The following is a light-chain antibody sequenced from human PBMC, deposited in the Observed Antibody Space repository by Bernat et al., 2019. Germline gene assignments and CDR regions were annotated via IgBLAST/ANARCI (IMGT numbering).Light chain of an antibody. V-gene: IGLV10-54*01. J-gene: IGLJ3*02. Sequence: QAGLTQPPSVSKGLRQTATLTCTGNSNNVGYQGAAWLQQHQGHPPKLLSYRNNNRPSGISERFSASRSGNTASLTITGLQPGDEADYYCSAWDGRLSAWVFGGGTKLTVL. CDR1: SNNVGYQG. CDR3: SAWDGRLSAWV. CDR2: RNN.